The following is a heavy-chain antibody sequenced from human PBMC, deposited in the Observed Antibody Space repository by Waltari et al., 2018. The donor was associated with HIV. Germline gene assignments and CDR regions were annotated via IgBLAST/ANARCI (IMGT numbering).Heavy chain of an antibody. D-gene: IGHD5-18*01. CDR3: VTSGYNFVEFGHRLDF. J-gene: IGHJ4*02. CDR2: VSRSSSAT. Sequence: EVQSLESGGGRERPGGCLSPPCIVSVFNFDIYAMTSVRQAPGKGLDWDSSVSRSSSATYYADSVKGRATISRDNSMDMLSLHINALRVDDTAVYHWVTSGYNFVEFGHRLDFWGRGILVTVS. V-gene: IGHV3-23*01. CDR1: VFNFDIYA.